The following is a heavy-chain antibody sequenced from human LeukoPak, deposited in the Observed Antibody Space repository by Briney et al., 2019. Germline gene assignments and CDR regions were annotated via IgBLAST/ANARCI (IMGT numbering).Heavy chain of an antibody. CDR3: GKTDIYFNPIDY. Sequence: SETLSLTCAVYGGSFSGYYWSWIRQPPGKGLEWIGEINHSGSTNYNPSLKSRVTISVDTSKNQFSLKLTSVTAADTAIYYCGKTDIYFNPIDYWGPGSLVTVSS. J-gene: IGHJ4*02. CDR1: GGSFSGYY. CDR2: INHSGST. V-gene: IGHV4-34*01. D-gene: IGHD3-9*01.